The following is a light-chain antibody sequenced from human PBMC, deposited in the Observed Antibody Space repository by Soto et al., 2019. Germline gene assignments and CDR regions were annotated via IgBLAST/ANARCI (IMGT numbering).Light chain of an antibody. CDR1: QTISSW. J-gene: IGKJ1*01. V-gene: IGKV1-5*01. CDR2: AAS. Sequence: DIQMTQSPSTLSGSVGDRVTITCRASQTISSWLAWYQQKPGKAPELLIYAASTLQSGVPSRFSGSGSGTEFTLTISSLQPDDFATYYCQQYNSYSRTFGQGTKGDIK. CDR3: QQYNSYSRT.